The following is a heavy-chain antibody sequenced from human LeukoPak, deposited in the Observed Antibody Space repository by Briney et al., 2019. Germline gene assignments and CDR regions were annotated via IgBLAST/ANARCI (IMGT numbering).Heavy chain of an antibody. J-gene: IGHJ4*02. CDR3: AKEYGYTYGEFDY. CDR2: ISGSGVST. Sequence: PGGSLRLSCAASGFTFRTSGMSWVRQAPGKGLEWASAISGSGVSTYYADSVKGRFTISRDNSKNTLYLQMNSLRAEDTAVYYCAKEYGYTYGEFDYWGQGTLVTVSS. CDR1: GFTFRTSG. D-gene: IGHD5-18*01. V-gene: IGHV3-23*01.